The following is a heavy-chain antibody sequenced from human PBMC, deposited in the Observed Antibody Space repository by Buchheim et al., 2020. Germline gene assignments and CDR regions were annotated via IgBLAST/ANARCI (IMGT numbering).Heavy chain of an antibody. V-gene: IGHV3-7*01. CDR1: GFTLSSHF. CDR2: INQTGSDK. J-gene: IGHJ4*01. D-gene: IGHD3-10*01. CDR3: ASYVTMVSKRYLEY. Sequence: EVQLVESGGVLVQPGGSLRLSCAASGFTLSSHFMSWVRQVPGKGLEWVSNINQTGSDKNYLDSVKGRFTISSDNAKSSLYLQMNSLRAEDTAVYFCASYVTMVSKRYLEYWGHGTL.